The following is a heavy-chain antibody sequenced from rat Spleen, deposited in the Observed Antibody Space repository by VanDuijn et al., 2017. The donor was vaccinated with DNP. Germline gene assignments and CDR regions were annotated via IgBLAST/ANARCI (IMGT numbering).Heavy chain of an antibody. V-gene: IGHV2-30*01. Sequence: QVQLKESGPGLVQPAQTLSLTCTVSGFSLSSYNVHWVRQPIGRGLEWMGIIWTGGSTDYNSALKSRLTITRDTAKSQVFLKMNSLQTEDTATYYCASLGLGPDHWGQGVMVTVSS. D-gene: IGHD4-6*01. CDR3: ASLGLGPDH. CDR1: GFSLSSYN. CDR2: IWTGGST. J-gene: IGHJ2*01.